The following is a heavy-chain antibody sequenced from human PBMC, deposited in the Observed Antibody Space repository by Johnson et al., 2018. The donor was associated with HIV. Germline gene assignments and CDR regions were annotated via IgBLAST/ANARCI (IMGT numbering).Heavy chain of an antibody. CDR3: AKGEWGAGTDAFDI. Sequence: QVQLVESGGGVVQPGGSLRLSCAASGFTFSSYPMHWVRQAPGKGLEWVAVISYDGRNKYYADSVKGRFTIARDNSKNRLYLQMNSLRAEDTAVYYCAKGEWGAGTDAFDIWGQGTMVTVSS. CDR2: ISYDGRNK. D-gene: IGHD3-16*01. CDR1: GFTFSSYP. J-gene: IGHJ3*02. V-gene: IGHV3-30*04.